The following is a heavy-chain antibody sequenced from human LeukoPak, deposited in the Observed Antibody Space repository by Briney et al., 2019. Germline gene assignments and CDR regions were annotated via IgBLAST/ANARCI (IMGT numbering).Heavy chain of an antibody. J-gene: IGHJ6*02. CDR3: ARSGNLHVYGLDV. D-gene: IGHD5-12*01. CDR2: IRPDGSDQ. V-gene: IGHV3-7*01. CDR1: GFSFNTYW. Sequence: GGSLRLSCEASGFSFNTYWMIWVRQAPGKGLEWVADIRPDGSDQYYLGSVKGRFTISRDNAKDSLYLEMNSLRPEDRAVYYCARSGNLHVYGLDVWGQGTTVTVFS.